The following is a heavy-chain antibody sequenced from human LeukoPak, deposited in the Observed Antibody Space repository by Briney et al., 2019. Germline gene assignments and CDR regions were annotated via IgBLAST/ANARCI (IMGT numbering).Heavy chain of an antibody. Sequence: ASVKVSCKASGGTFSSYAISWVRQAPGQGLERMGGIIPIFGTANYAQKFQGRVTITTDESTSTAYMELSSLRSEDTAVYYCARGGAWELLLKAFDYWGQGTLVTVSS. D-gene: IGHD1-26*01. J-gene: IGHJ4*02. CDR2: IIPIFGTA. CDR1: GGTFSSYA. CDR3: ARGGAWELLLKAFDY. V-gene: IGHV1-69*05.